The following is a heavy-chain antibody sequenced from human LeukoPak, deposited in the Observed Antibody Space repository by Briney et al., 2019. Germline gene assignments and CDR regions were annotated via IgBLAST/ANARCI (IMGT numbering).Heavy chain of an antibody. CDR3: ARGHGSGSYFMYYYGMDV. V-gene: IGHV1-2*02. CDR1: GYTFTGYY. CDR2: INPNSGGT. Sequence: ASVKVSCEASGYTFTGYYMHWVRQAPGQGLEWMGWINPNSGGTNYAQKFQGRVTMTRDTSISTAYMELSRLRSDDTAVYYCARGHGSGSYFMYYYGMDVWGQGTTVTVSS. J-gene: IGHJ6*02. D-gene: IGHD3-10*01.